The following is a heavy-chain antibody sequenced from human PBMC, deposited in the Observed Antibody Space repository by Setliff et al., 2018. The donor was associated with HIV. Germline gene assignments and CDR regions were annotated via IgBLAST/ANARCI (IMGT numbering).Heavy chain of an antibody. CDR3: ARQSTVAASGFDF. V-gene: IGHV4-38-2*01. Sequence: ASETLSLTCAVSGYSIRSGYYLGWIRQSPGKGLEWIGSIHHSGSANYNRSLKSRVNMSVDTSKRQFSLKLDSVTAADTAIYYCARQSTVAASGFDFWGQGTLVTVSS. CDR2: IHHSGSA. D-gene: IGHD6-13*01. CDR1: GYSIRSGYY. J-gene: IGHJ4*02.